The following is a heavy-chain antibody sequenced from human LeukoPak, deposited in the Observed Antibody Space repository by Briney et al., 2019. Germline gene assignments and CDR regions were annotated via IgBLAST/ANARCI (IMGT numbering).Heavy chain of an antibody. V-gene: IGHV1-69*13. D-gene: IGHD3-22*01. J-gene: IGHJ4*02. CDR2: IIPIFGTA. CDR3: ARDLPPDYYDSSGFDY. Sequence: EASVNVSCKASGGTFSSYAISWVRQAPGQGLEWMGGIIPIFGTANYAQKFQGRVTITADESTSTAYMELSSLRSEDTAVYYCARDLPPDYYDSSGFDYWGQGTLVTVSS. CDR1: GGTFSSYA.